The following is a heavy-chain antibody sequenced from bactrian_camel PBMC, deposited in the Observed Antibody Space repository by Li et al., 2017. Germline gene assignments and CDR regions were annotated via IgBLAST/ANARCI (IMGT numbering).Heavy chain of an antibody. J-gene: IGHJ4*01. D-gene: IGHD6*01. V-gene: IGHV3S9*01. CDR3: AEGRGSRGEHCYSLNY. CDR2: IDSDAYT. CDR1: RYTYHTYC. Sequence: HVQLVESGGGSVQAGGSLRLSCAASRYTYHTYCMGWFRQAPDKGREGVAAIDSDAYTSYADSVKGRFTISQDSARNTVYLQMNNQQPEDTATYYCAEGRGSRGEHCYSLNYWGQGTQVTVS.